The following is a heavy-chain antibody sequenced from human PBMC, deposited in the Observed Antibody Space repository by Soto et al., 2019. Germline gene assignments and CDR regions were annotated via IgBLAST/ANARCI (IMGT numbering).Heavy chain of an antibody. Sequence: QVQLQESGPGLVKPSQTLSLTCTVSGGSISSGDYYWSWIRQPPGKGLEWIGYIYYSGSTYYNPSLKSRVTISVDTSKNQFSLKLSSVTDADTAVYYCARDGVGATGREYYFDYGGQGTLVTVSS. CDR2: IYYSGST. V-gene: IGHV4-30-4*01. J-gene: IGHJ4*02. CDR1: GGSISSGDYY. D-gene: IGHD1-26*01. CDR3: ARDGVGATGREYYFDY.